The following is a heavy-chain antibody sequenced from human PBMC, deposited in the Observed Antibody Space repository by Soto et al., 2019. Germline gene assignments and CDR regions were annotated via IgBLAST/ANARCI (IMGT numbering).Heavy chain of an antibody. D-gene: IGHD2-8*01. CDR3: AADATAWQQMVPSDY. CDR2: ISPKSGSI. Sequence: GASVKVSCKTSGYTFTRNGISWVRQAPGQGLEWMGWISPKSGSIKYAQKFQGRVIMTTDTSTSTAYMELRSLRSDDTAVYYCAADATAWQQMVPSDYWGQGTLVTVSS. J-gene: IGHJ4*02. V-gene: IGHV1-18*01. CDR1: GYTFTRNG.